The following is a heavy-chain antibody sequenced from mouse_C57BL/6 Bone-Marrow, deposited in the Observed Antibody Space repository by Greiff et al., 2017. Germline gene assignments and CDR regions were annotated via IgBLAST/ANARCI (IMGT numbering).Heavy chain of an antibody. Sequence: QVQLQQSGAGLMKPGASVKLSCKATGYTFTGYWIEWVKQRPGHGLEWIGEILPGSSSTNYNEKYKGKATFTADTSSNTAYMQLSSLTTEDSAIYYGARWGEYGSSYWYFDVWGTGTTVTVSS. V-gene: IGHV1-9*01. D-gene: IGHD1-1*01. CDR1: GYTFTGYW. CDR3: ARWGEYGSSYWYFDV. J-gene: IGHJ1*03. CDR2: ILPGSSST.